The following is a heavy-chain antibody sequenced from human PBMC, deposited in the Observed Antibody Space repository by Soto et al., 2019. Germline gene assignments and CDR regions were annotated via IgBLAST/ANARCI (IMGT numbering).Heavy chain of an antibody. Sequence: QVQLVQSGAEVKKPGSSVKVSCKASGGTFSSYAISWVRQAPGQGLEWMGGIIPIFGTANYAQKFQGRVTITADESTSTAYMELSSLRSGDTAVYYCARQAVVVPAARHYYYYGMDVWGQGTTVTVSS. V-gene: IGHV1-69*01. CDR1: GGTFSSYA. J-gene: IGHJ6*02. CDR3: ARQAVVVPAARHYYYYGMDV. CDR2: IIPIFGTA. D-gene: IGHD2-2*01.